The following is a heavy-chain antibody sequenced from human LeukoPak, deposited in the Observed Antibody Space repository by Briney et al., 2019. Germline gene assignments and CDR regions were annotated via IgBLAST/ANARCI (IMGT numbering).Heavy chain of an antibody. CDR3: AKAGSGWYLYYFDY. D-gene: IGHD6-19*01. J-gene: IGHJ4*02. Sequence: GGSLRLSCAASGFTFSNYGMHWVRQAPGKGLEWVAVVSYDGSNKYYADSVKGRFTISRDNSKNTLYLQMNSLRAEDTAVYYCAKAGSGWYLYYFDYWGQGTLVTVSS. CDR2: VSYDGSNK. V-gene: IGHV3-30*18. CDR1: GFTFSNYG.